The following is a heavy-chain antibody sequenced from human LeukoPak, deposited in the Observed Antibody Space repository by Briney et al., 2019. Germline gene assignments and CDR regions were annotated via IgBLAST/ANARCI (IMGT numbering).Heavy chain of an antibody. J-gene: IGHJ4*02. V-gene: IGHV1-3*03. D-gene: IGHD6-13*01. CDR3: ARARYSSRSDFDY. CDR2: INAGNGNT. Sequence: GALVKVSCKASGYTFTSYAMHWVRQAPGQRLEWMGWINAGNGNTKYSQEFQGRVTITRDTSASTAYMELSSLRSEDMAVYYCARARYSSRSDFDYWGQGTLVTVSS. CDR1: GYTFTSYA.